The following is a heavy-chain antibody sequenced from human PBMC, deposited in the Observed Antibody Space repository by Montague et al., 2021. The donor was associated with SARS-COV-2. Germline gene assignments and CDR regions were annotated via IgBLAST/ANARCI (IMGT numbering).Heavy chain of an antibody. J-gene: IGHJ4*02. D-gene: IGHD5/OR15-5a*01. Sequence: SETLSLTCTVSGGSISSGDFYWSWIRQPPGKGLEWIGFIYPGGNTXYNPSLKSRVTISVDMSKNQFSLKLSSVTAADTAVYYCASVYSVTYYFDYWGRGTLVTVSS. CDR3: ASVYSVTYYFDY. V-gene: IGHV4-61*08. CDR1: GGSISSGDFY. CDR2: IYPGGNT.